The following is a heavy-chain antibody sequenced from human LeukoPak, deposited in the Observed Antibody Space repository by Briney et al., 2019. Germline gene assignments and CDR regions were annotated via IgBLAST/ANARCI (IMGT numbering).Heavy chain of an antibody. V-gene: IGHV1-69*04. Sequence: SVKVSCKASGGTFSSYAISWVRQAPGQGLEWMGRIIPIFGIANYAQKFQGRVTITADKSTSTAYMELSSLRSEDTAVYYCAGESRPNYYDSSSYRFDYWGQGTLVTVSS. CDR1: GGTFSSYA. J-gene: IGHJ4*02. CDR2: IIPIFGIA. D-gene: IGHD3-22*01. CDR3: AGESRPNYYDSSSYRFDY.